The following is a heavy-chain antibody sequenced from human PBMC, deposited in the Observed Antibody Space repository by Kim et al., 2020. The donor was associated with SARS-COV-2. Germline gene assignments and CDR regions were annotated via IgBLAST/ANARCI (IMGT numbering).Heavy chain of an antibody. Sequence: ASVKVSCKASGYTFTSYAMHWVRQAPGQRLEWMGWINAGNGNTKYSQKFQGRVTITRDTSASTAYMELSSLRSEDTAVYYCARDGRGSGWTEFDYWGQGTLVTVSS. J-gene: IGHJ4*02. V-gene: IGHV1-3*01. CDR3: ARDGRGSGWTEFDY. D-gene: IGHD6-19*01. CDR2: INAGNGNT. CDR1: GYTFTSYA.